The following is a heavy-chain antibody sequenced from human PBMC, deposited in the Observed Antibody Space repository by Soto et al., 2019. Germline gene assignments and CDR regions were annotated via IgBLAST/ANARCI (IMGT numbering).Heavy chain of an antibody. J-gene: IGHJ6*02. CDR1: GLDFSSEV. D-gene: IGHD1-26*01. Sequence: GEALKISCAAPGLDFSSEVMCWVRQAPGKGVEWVSSISGSGRSSYHVDSMRGRFAISIDNSKNSLYLQLNNLRVDDTAVYYCAKVGPSYYYGMDVWGQGTTVTVSS. CDR3: AKVGPSYYYGMDV. V-gene: IGHV3-23*01. CDR2: ISGSGRSS.